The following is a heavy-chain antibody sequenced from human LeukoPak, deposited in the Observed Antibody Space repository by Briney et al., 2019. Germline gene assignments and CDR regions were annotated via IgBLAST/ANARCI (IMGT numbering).Heavy chain of an antibody. CDR1: GFTFSNYC. CDR2: MELDANER. Sequence: QTGGSLRLSCASSGFTFSNYCMSWVRQAPGRGLEWVTNMELDANERYYVDSVKARFTITRDNARNSPFLKMNSLRVRDTAVYYRARIRVDYVDYGVDVWGRGSAVTVSS. J-gene: IGHJ6*02. V-gene: IGHV3-7*03. D-gene: IGHD4-17*01. CDR3: ARIRVDYVDYGVDV.